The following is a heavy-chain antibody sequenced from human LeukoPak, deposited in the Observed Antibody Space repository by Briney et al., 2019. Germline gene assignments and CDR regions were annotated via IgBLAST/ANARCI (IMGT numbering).Heavy chain of an antibody. D-gene: IGHD4-17*01. Sequence: GGSLRFSCAASGFTFSSYAMSWVRQAPGQGLEWVSGISGSGSITYYADSVKGRFTISRDNSKNTLYLQMNSLRAEDTAVYYCAKDLYGDYDNDYWGQGTLVTVSS. CDR2: ISGSGSIT. J-gene: IGHJ4*02. V-gene: IGHV3-23*01. CDR1: GFTFSSYA. CDR3: AKDLYGDYDNDY.